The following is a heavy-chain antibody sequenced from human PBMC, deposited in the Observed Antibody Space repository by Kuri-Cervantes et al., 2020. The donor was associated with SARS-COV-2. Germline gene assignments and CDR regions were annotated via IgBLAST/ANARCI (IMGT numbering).Heavy chain of an antibody. CDR1: GYTFINYY. Sequence: ASVKVSCKASGYTFINYYMHWVRQAPGQGLEWMEMINPAGGDTNYAQKFQGRVTMTRDTSTRTVYMELTSLRSEDTAIYYCTRAGDIVVVPYYGMDVWGQGTTVTVSS. D-gene: IGHD2-15*01. CDR2: INPAGGDT. V-gene: IGHV1-46*03. J-gene: IGHJ6*02. CDR3: TRAGDIVVVPYYGMDV.